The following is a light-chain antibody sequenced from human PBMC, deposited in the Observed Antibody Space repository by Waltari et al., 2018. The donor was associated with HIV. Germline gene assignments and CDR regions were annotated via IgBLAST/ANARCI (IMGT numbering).Light chain of an antibody. CDR1: SSNLGNYN. CDR2: DSN. CDR3: ASWDFSLSAVL. V-gene: IGLV1-51*01. Sequence: QSVLTQPPSVSAPPGQKVTISCSGSSSNLGNYNVSWYQQLPGTAPRRLINDSNKRPSGIPDRFSGSKSGTSASLGIAGLQTGDEADYYCASWDFSLSAVLFGGGTKLTVL. J-gene: IGLJ2*01.